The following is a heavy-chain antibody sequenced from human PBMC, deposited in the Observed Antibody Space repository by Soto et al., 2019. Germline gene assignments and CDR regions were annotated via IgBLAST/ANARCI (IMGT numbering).Heavy chain of an antibody. Sequence: ASETPSLTFTVSGGSISSSRYYWGRIRQPPGKGLEWIGSIYYSGSTYYNPSLKSRVTISVDTSKNQFSLKLSSVTAADTAVYYCARRYYGPFSSWGQGTLVTVSS. CDR1: GGSISSSRYY. CDR2: IYYSGST. D-gene: IGHD3-10*01. V-gene: IGHV4-39*01. CDR3: ARRYYGPFSS. J-gene: IGHJ4*02.